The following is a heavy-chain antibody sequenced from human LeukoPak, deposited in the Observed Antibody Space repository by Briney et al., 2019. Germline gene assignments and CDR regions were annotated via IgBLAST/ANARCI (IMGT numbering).Heavy chain of an antibody. Sequence: SETLSLTCTVTAGSISTYYWSCIRQTAGKGLEWIGHINPRGNIKYNPSLKSRASLSMDTSKNQFSLKVNSVTAADTAVYYCARGGAQWLVEEAFDFWGRGTMVTVSS. V-gene: IGHV4-4*07. CDR3: ARGGAQWLVEEAFDF. CDR2: INPRGNI. D-gene: IGHD6-19*01. J-gene: IGHJ3*01. CDR1: AGSISTYY.